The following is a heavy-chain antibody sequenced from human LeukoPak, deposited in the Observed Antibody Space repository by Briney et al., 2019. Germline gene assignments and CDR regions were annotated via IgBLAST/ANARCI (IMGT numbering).Heavy chain of an antibody. D-gene: IGHD1-1*01. Sequence: GGSLRLSCAASGFTFSSYSMNWVRQAPGKGLEWVSYISSSSSTIYYADSVKGRFTVSRDNAKNSLYLQMNSLRAEDTAVYYCARVANYNWNDRKVDGMDVWGQGTTVTVSS. J-gene: IGHJ6*02. V-gene: IGHV3-48*04. CDR3: ARVANYNWNDRKVDGMDV. CDR1: GFTFSSYS. CDR2: ISSSSSTI.